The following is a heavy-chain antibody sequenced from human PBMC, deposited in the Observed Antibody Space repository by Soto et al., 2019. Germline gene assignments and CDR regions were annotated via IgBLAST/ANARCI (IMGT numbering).Heavy chain of an antibody. D-gene: IGHD2-21*01. CDR1: GFTFDDYA. Sequence: GGSLRLSCAASGFTFDDYAMHWVRQAPGKGLEWVSGISWNSGSIGYADAVKGRFTISRDNAKNSLYLQMNSLRAEDTAVYYCARGDSYNWFDPWGQGTLVTVSS. CDR2: ISWNSGSI. J-gene: IGHJ5*02. CDR3: ARGDSYNWFDP. V-gene: IGHV3-9*01.